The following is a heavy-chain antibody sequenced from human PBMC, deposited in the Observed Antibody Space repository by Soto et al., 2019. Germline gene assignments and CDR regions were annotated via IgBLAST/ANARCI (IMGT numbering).Heavy chain of an antibody. CDR3: ARDGAVAGDSNFDY. J-gene: IGHJ4*02. Sequence: ASVNVSCKASGYTFTRYAMHWVRQVPGQRLEWMGWINAGNGNTKYSQKFQGRVTITTDTSASTAYMQLSSLRSEDTAVYYCARDGAVAGDSNFDYWGQGTLVTVSS. CDR2: INAGNGNT. D-gene: IGHD6-19*01. CDR1: GYTFTRYA. V-gene: IGHV1-3*01.